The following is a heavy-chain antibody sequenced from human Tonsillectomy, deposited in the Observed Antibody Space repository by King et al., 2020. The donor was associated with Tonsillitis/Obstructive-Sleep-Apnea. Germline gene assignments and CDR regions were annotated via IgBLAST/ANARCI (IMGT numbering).Heavy chain of an antibody. V-gene: IGHV3-9*01. Sequence: QLVQSGGGWEQPGRSLRLSCAASGFRFDDYAMHWVRQAPGKGLEWVSGITWNSDATGYADSVEGRFTISRDNARNSLYLQMESLRSEDTALYYCAKDISPRGAGGLYYFDYWGQGAPVTVSS. D-gene: IGHD3-10*01. CDR2: ITWNSDAT. J-gene: IGHJ4*02. CDR1: GFRFDDYA. CDR3: AKDISPRGAGGLYYFDY.